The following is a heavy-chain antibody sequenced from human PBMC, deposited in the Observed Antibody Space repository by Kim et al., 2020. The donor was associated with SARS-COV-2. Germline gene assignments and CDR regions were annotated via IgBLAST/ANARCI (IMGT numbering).Heavy chain of an antibody. CDR1: GLTFGDYW. D-gene: IGHD4-17*01. CDR2: IKQDGREK. J-gene: IGHJ4*02. CDR3: ARDLTVATRGFDY. Sequence: GGSLRLSCAVSGLTFGDYWMSWLRQAPGKGLEWVANIKQDGREKNYVDSVKGRFTISRDNDKNSLYLEMNSLRADDTAVYYCARDLTVATRGFDYWGQGT. V-gene: IGHV3-7*03.